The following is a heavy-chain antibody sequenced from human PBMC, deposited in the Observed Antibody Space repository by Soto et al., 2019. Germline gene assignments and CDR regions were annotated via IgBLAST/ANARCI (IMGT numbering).Heavy chain of an antibody. J-gene: IGHJ4*02. D-gene: IGHD4-17*01. Sequence: EVQLVESGGGLVQPGGSLRLSCAASGFTVSSNYMSWVRQAPGKGLEWVSVIYSGGSTYYADSVKGRFTISRDNSKNTLDLQMNSLRAEDTAVYYCARGFVGATVTKGYWGQGTLVTVSS. V-gene: IGHV3-66*01. CDR1: GFTVSSNY. CDR2: IYSGGST. CDR3: ARGFVGATVTKGY.